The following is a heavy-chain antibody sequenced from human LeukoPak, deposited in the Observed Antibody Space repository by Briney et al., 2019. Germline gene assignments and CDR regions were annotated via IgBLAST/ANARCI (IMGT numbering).Heavy chain of an antibody. Sequence: GGSLTLSCAASGLTSSTHSMSWVPEAPGEGREWVSGVCGDGGGDGGSPYYADSVQGRFTISRDNSKNTLYLQMSSLRAEDTAVYYCASGSGSYQGLRYYYMDVWGKGTTVTVSS. CDR2: VCGDGGGDGGSP. CDR3: ASGSGSYQGLRYYYMDV. D-gene: IGHD1-26*01. V-gene: IGHV3-23*01. J-gene: IGHJ6*03. CDR1: GLTSSTHS.